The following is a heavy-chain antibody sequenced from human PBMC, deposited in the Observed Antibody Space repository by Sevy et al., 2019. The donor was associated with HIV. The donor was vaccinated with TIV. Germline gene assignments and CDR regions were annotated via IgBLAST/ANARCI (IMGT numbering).Heavy chain of an antibody. Sequence: SETLSLTCTVSGGSISSGGYYWSRIRQHPGKGLEWIGYIYYSGSTYYNPSLKSRVTISVDTSKNQFSLKLSSVTAADTAVYYCARGHYYDSSGYYYGVPHCWFDPWGQGTLVTVSS. V-gene: IGHV4-31*03. CDR1: GGSISSGGYY. CDR3: ARGHYYDSSGYYYGVPHCWFDP. D-gene: IGHD3-22*01. J-gene: IGHJ5*02. CDR2: IYYSGST.